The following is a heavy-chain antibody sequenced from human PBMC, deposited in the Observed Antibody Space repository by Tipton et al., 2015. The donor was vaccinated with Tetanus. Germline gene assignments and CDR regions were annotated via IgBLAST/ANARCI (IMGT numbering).Heavy chain of an antibody. V-gene: IGHV4-4*07. CDR2: IYISGST. J-gene: IGHJ3*01. D-gene: IGHD3-22*01. CDR1: GGSLGSRY. Sequence: TLSLTCNVSGGSLGSRYWSWIRQTAGKRLEWIGRIYISGSTDYNPSLKTRVSMSVGTSKNQFSLKLSSVTASDTAVYYCARDLSGFLFDAFDLWGQGIMVTVSS. CDR3: ARDLSGFLFDAFDL.